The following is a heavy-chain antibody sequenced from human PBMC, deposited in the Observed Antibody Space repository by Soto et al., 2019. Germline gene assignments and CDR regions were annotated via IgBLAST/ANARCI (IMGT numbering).Heavy chain of an antibody. CDR3: ARGDTAMVIDY. J-gene: IGHJ4*02. D-gene: IGHD5-18*01. Sequence: EVQLVESGGGLVQPGGSLRLSCAASGFTFSIYWMHWVRQAPGKGLVWVSRINSAGTTTTYADSMKGRFTISRDNDKNTLYLQMNSLRAEDTAVYYCARGDTAMVIDYWGQGTQVTVSS. V-gene: IGHV3-74*01. CDR1: GFTFSIYW. CDR2: INSAGTTT.